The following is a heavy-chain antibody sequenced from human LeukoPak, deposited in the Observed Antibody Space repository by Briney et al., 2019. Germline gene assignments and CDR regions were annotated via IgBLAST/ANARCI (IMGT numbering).Heavy chain of an antibody. Sequence: GGSLRLSCAASGFTFSGYGMHWVRQAPGKGLEWVAVIWYDGSNKYYADSVKGRFTISRDNSKNTLYLQMNSLRAEDTAVYYCARDRSSSSYIDYWGQGTLVTVSS. CDR1: GFTFSGYG. J-gene: IGHJ4*02. CDR2: IWYDGSNK. V-gene: IGHV3-33*01. CDR3: ARDRSSSSYIDY. D-gene: IGHD6-13*01.